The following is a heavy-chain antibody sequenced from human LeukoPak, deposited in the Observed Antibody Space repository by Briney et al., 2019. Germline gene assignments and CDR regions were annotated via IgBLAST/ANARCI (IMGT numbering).Heavy chain of an antibody. CDR1: GGSISSYY. D-gene: IGHD3-22*01. V-gene: IGHV4-59*08. CDR2: IYYSGST. CDR3: ARHLGYDSSGYYPYYYYYGMDV. Sequence: VKPSETLSLTCTVSGGSISSYYWSWIRQPPGKGLEWIGYIYYSGSTNYNPSLKSRVTISVGTSKNQFSLKLSSVTAADTAVYYCARHLGYDSSGYYPYYYYYGMDVWGQGTTVTVSS. J-gene: IGHJ6*02.